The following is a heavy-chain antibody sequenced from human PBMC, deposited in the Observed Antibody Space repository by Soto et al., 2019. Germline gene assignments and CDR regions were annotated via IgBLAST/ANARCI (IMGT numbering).Heavy chain of an antibody. J-gene: IGHJ4*02. Sequence: SETLSLTCSVSGGSISRYCWSWVRQPPGKGLEWIGYIYYSGSPSYNPSLKSRVTMSVDTSKNQFSLNLNSVTAADTAVYYCARGLGYFDYWGRGTLVTVSS. CDR2: IYYSGSP. V-gene: IGHV4-59*01. D-gene: IGHD6-19*01. CDR3: ARGLGYFDY. CDR1: GGSISRYC.